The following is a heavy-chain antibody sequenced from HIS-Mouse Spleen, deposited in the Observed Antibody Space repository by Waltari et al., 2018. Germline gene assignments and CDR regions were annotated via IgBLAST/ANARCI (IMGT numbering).Heavy chain of an antibody. CDR1: GFTFDGYT. CDR3: AKDGEAGDFQH. V-gene: IGHV3-43*01. CDR2: ISWDGGST. D-gene: IGHD6-13*01. J-gene: IGHJ1*01. Sequence: EVQLVESGGVVVQPGGSLRLSCAASGFTFDGYTMHWVRQGPGKGLEWVSLISWDGGSTYYADSVKGRFTISRDNSKNSLYVQMNSLRTEDTALYYCAKDGEAGDFQHWGQGTLVTVSS.